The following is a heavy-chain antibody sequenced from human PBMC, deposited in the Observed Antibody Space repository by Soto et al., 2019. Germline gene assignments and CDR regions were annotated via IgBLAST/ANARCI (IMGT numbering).Heavy chain of an antibody. CDR3: ARDTPTHYFDY. CDR2: IYYSGST. J-gene: IGHJ4*02. CDR1: GGSVSSGSYY. Sequence: SETLSLTCTVSGGSVSSGSYYWSWIRQPPGKGLGWIGYIYYSGSTNYNPSLKSRVTISVDTSKNQFSLKLSSVTAADTAVYYCARDTPTHYFDYWGQGTLVTVSS. V-gene: IGHV4-61*01.